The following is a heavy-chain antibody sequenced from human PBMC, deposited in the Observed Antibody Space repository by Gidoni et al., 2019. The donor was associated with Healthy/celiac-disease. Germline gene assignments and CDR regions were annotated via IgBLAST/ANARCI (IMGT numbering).Heavy chain of an antibody. D-gene: IGHD2-2*01. CDR2: IYYSGST. J-gene: IGHJ6*02. Sequence: QVQLQESGPGLVKPSQTLSLTCTVSVGSISRGGYYWSWIRQHPGKGLEWIGYIYYSGSTYYNPSLKSRVTISVDTSKNQCSLKLSSVTAADTAVYYCASSSTTLDYYYYGMDVWGQGTTVTVSS. CDR1: VGSISRGGYY. CDR3: ASSSTTLDYYYYGMDV. V-gene: IGHV4-31*03.